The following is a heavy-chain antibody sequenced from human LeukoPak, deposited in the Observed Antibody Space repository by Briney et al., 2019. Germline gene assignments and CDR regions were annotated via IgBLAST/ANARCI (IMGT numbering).Heavy chain of an antibody. J-gene: IGHJ6*03. V-gene: IGHV3-7*01. D-gene: IGHD2-2*01. CDR1: GFTFSSYW. CDR3: ARVSIVVVPAAMRGRVYYYYYYMEV. Sequence: GGSLRLSCAASGFTFSSYWMSWVRQAPGKGLEWVANIKKDGSEKYYVDSVKGRFTISRDNAKNSLYLQMNSLRAEDTAVYYCARVSIVVVPAAMRGRVYYYYYYMEVWGKGTTVTISS. CDR2: IKKDGSEK.